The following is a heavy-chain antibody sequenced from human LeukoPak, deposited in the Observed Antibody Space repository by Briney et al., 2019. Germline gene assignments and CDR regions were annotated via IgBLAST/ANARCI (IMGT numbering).Heavy chain of an antibody. V-gene: IGHV4-30-2*05. Sequence: SETLSLTCAVSGGSISSGGYSWSWIRQPPGKGLEWIGYIYHSGSTYYNPSLKSRVTISVDTSKNQFSLKLSSVTAADTAVYYCARDGESYGDLELAFDIWGQGTMVTVSS. D-gene: IGHD4-17*01. CDR3: ARDGESYGDLELAFDI. CDR2: IYHSGST. CDR1: GGSISSGGYS. J-gene: IGHJ3*02.